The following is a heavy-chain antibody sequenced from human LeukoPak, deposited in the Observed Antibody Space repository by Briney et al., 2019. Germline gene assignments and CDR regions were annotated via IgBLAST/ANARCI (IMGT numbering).Heavy chain of an antibody. V-gene: IGHV4-30-2*01. CDR2: IYHSGST. J-gene: IGHJ4*02. CDR1: GGSISSGGYS. Sequence: SETLSLTCAVSGGSISSGGYSWSWIRQPPGKGLEWIGYIYHSGSTYYNPSLKSRVTISVDRSKNQFSLKLSSVTAADTAVYYCARLVVYYDFWSGYYGSSYFDYWGQGTLVTVSS. D-gene: IGHD3-3*01. CDR3: ARLVVYYDFWSGYYGSSYFDY.